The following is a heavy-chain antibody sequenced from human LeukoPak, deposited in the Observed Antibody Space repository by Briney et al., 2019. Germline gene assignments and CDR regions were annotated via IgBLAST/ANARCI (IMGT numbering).Heavy chain of an antibody. D-gene: IGHD2-15*01. CDR1: GGSISSYY. Sequence: SETLSLTCTVSGGSISSYYWSWIRQPPGKGLEWIGYIYYSGSTNYNPSLKSRVTISVDTSKNQFSLKLSSVTAADTAVYYCARFSPPMLPLDAFDIWGQGTMVTVSS. CDR3: ARFSPPMLPLDAFDI. V-gene: IGHV4-59*01. CDR2: IYYSGST. J-gene: IGHJ3*02.